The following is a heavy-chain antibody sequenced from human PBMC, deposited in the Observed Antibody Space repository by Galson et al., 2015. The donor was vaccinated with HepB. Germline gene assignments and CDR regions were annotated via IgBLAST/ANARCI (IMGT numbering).Heavy chain of an antibody. CDR3: ARESPLYYDFWSHLSYYFDY. CDR2: IYYSGST. CDR1: GGSISSGDYY. J-gene: IGHJ4*02. Sequence: TLSLTCTVSGGSISSGDYYWSWIRQPPGKGLEWIGYIYYSGSTYYNPSLKSRVTISVDTSKNQFSLKLSSVTAADTAVYYCARESPLYYDFWSHLSYYFDYWGQGTLVTVSS. D-gene: IGHD3-3*01. V-gene: IGHV4-30-4*01.